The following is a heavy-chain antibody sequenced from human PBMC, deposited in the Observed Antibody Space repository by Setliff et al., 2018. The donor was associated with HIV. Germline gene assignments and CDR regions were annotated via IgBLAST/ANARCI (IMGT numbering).Heavy chain of an antibody. V-gene: IGHV1-18*01. Sequence: ASVKVSCKASGYAFTSYGISWVRQAPGQGLEWMGWLSAYNGDTNYAQKLQGRVTMTTDTSTATVYMELTSLRSDDTAVYYCASQTGGRRAFEIWGQGTVVTVSS. D-gene: IGHD3-16*01. CDR2: LSAYNGDT. J-gene: IGHJ3*02. CDR3: ASQTGGRRAFEI. CDR1: GYAFTSYG.